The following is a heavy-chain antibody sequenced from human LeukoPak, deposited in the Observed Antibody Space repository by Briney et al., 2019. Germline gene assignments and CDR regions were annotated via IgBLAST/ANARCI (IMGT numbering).Heavy chain of an antibody. CDR3: ARSRGQYYDSSGYYGSDS. CDR2: ISSSSSYI. V-gene: IGHV3-21*01. D-gene: IGHD3-22*01. Sequence: GGSLRLSCAASGFTFSSYSMNWVRQAPGKGLEWVSSISSSSSYIYYADSVKGRFTISRDNAKNSLYLQMNSLRAEDTAVYYCARSRGQYYDSSGYYGSDSWGQGTLVTVSS. CDR1: GFTFSSYS. J-gene: IGHJ4*02.